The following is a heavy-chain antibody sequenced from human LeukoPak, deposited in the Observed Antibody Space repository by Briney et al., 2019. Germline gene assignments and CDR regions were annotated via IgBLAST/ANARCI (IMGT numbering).Heavy chain of an antibody. Sequence: GGSLRLSCAASGFTFRTYGMHWVRQTPGKGLEWVAFLWFDGSHQYYADSVRGRFIISRDNSNNTLYLQMNSLRAEDTAVYYCARDGTTPHDYWGQGTLVTVSS. J-gene: IGHJ4*02. D-gene: IGHD4-17*01. CDR1: GFTFRTYG. CDR3: ARDGTTPHDY. CDR2: LWFDGSHQ. V-gene: IGHV3-30*02.